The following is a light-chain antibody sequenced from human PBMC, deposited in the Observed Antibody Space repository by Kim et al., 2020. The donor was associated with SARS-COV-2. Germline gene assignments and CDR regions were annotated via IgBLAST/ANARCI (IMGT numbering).Light chain of an antibody. J-gene: IGKJ4*02. CDR2: DAS. V-gene: IGKV3-11*01. CDR1: RSVTTY. Sequence: SRGEAAPPYSPARRSVTTYLAWYQQRPGQAPRLLIYDASSRATGIPDRFSGSGSGTDFTLTISSLEPEDSAVYYCEQRDSWQFTFGGGTKVDIK. CDR3: EQRDSWQFT.